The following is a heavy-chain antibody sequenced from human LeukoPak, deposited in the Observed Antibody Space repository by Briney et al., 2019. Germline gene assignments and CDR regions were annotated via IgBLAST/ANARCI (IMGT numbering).Heavy chain of an antibody. CDR1: GGSISSGGYY. CDR3: ARDKTLGV. CDR2: IYHSGST. J-gene: IGHJ4*02. Sequence: PSETLSLTCTVSGGSISSGGYYWSWIRQPPGKGLEWIGYIYHSGSTYYNPSLKSRVTISVDRSKNQFSLKLSSVTAADTAVYYCARDKTLGVWGQGTLVTVSS. V-gene: IGHV4-30-2*01. D-gene: IGHD1-26*01.